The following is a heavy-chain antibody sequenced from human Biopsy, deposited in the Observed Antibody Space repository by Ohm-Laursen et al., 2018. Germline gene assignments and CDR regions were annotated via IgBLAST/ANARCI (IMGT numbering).Heavy chain of an antibody. J-gene: IGHJ6*02. CDR2: ISGLNGIK. V-gene: IGHV1-18*01. D-gene: IGHD3-3*01. CDR3: ARRTILGPGPRMDV. Sequence: VASVKVSCKTSGYTYSDYGVSWVRQAPGQGLEWMGWISGLNGIKTSASKFQGRVTMTTDTSASTAYMDLSRLTSNDAAVYYCARRTILGPGPRMDVWGQGTTVIVSS. CDR1: GYTYSDYG.